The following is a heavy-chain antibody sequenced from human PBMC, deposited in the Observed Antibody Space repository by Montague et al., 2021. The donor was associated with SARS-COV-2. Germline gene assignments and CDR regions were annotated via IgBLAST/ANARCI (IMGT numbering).Heavy chain of an antibody. CDR1: GGSFSSYNYS. CDR2: IHFGGGT. D-gene: IGHD5/OR15-5a*01. J-gene: IGHJ4*02. Sequence: SETLSLTCTVSGGSFSSYNYSWGRLPPPPGKGLEWIGSIHFGGGTYPNPSLKSRVTISVDTSQNQFSLKLTSVTAADTAVYWRARAVGKGVAVYETEGGFDYWGQGTLVSVSS. V-gene: IGHV4-39*07. CDR3: ARAVGKGVAVYETEGGFDY.